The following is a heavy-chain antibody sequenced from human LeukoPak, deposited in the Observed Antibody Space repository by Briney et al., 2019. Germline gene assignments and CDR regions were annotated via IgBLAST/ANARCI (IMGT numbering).Heavy chain of an antibody. CDR2: INPKSGGT. D-gene: IGHD3-10*01. Sequence: ASVKVSCKASGYTFTDYYMHWVRQAPGQGLEWMGWINPKSGGTNYAQQFQGRVTMTRDTSISTAYMELSRLRSDDTAMYCCARDKLRYFDYWGQGTLVTVSS. J-gene: IGHJ4*02. V-gene: IGHV1-2*02. CDR1: GYTFTDYY. CDR3: ARDKLRYFDY.